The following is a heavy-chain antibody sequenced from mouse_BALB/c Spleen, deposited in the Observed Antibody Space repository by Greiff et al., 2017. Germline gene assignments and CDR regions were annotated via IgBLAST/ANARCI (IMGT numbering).Heavy chain of an antibody. CDR2: INSNGGST. Sequence: EVQLVESGGGLVQPGGSLKLSCAASGFTFSSYGMSWVRQTPDKRLELVATINSNGGSTYYPDSVKGRFTISRDNAKNTLYLQMSSLKSEDTAMYYCARDRNYRYDDGLAYWGQGTLVTVSA. CDR3: ARDRNYRYDDGLAY. V-gene: IGHV5-6-3*01. J-gene: IGHJ3*01. D-gene: IGHD2-14*01. CDR1: GFTFSSYG.